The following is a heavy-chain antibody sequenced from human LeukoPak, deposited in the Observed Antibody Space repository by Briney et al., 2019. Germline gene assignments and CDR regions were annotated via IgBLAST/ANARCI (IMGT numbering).Heavy chain of an antibody. J-gene: IGHJ3*02. Sequence: GGSLRLSCAASGFTFNTYAMTWVRQAPGKGLEWVSSLSDSGGGTYYADSVKGRFTISRDNSKNTLYLQMNSLGAEDTAVYYCAKAGWKASSGWYEYAFDIWGQGTMVTVSS. CDR1: GFTFNTYA. CDR2: LSDSGGGT. CDR3: AKAGWKASSGWYEYAFDI. D-gene: IGHD6-19*01. V-gene: IGHV3-23*01.